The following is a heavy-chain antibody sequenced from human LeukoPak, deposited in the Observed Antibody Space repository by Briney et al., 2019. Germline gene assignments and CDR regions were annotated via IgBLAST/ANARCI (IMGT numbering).Heavy chain of an antibody. CDR3: ARGGYSYGYQKAVAARLIDY. J-gene: IGHJ4*02. Sequence: GASVKVSCKASGYTFTDYYMHWVRQAPGQGLEWMGWINSNSGGTNYAQKFQGRVTMTRDPSISAAYMELSRLRSDGTAMYYCARGGYSYGYQKAVAARLIDYWGQGTLVTVSS. D-gene: IGHD5-18*01. V-gene: IGHV1-2*02. CDR2: INSNSGGT. CDR1: GYTFTDYY.